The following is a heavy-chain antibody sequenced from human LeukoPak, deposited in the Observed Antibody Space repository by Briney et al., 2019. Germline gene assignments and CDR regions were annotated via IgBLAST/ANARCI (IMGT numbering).Heavy chain of an antibody. J-gene: IGHJ4*02. CDR2: INPKNGDT. Sequence: ASLKVSCKASGYTFTAYYMHWVRQAPGQGLEWMGWINPKNGDTHFAQKFEGRVTMTRDTSISTASMELSSLRSDDTAVYYCATEGQARDWDSLDYWGQGTLVTVSS. CDR1: GYTFTAYY. CDR3: ATEGQARDWDSLDY. V-gene: IGHV1-2*02. D-gene: IGHD3/OR15-3a*01.